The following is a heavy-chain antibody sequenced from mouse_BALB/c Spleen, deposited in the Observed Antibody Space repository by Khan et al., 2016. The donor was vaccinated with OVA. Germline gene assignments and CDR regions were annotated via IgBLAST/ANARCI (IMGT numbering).Heavy chain of an antibody. V-gene: IGHV1S81*02. CDR1: GYIFTSYY. Sequence: QVRLQQSGAELVKPGASVKLSCKASGYIFTSYYMYWVKQRPGQGLEWIGEINPNNGDTNCNEKFKSKATLTVDKSSSTAYMQLSSLTSEDSAVYYCTRSGYGTFAYWGQGTLVTVSA. J-gene: IGHJ3*01. CDR3: TRSGYGTFAY. D-gene: IGHD2-1*01. CDR2: INPNNGDT.